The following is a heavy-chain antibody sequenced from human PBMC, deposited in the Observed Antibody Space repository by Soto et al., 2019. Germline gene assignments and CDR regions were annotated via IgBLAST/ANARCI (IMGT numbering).Heavy chain of an antibody. CDR3: ARAATYTAINWYFDL. J-gene: IGHJ2*01. CDR1: GFTFSSYG. V-gene: IGHV3-33*01. Sequence: QVQLVESGGGVVQPGRSLRLSCAASGFTFSSYGMHWVRQAPGKGLEWVAVIWYDGSNKYYADSVKGRFTISRDNSKNTLYLQMNGLRAEDTAVYYCARAATYTAINWYFDLWGRGTLVTVSS. CDR2: IWYDGSNK. D-gene: IGHD5-18*01.